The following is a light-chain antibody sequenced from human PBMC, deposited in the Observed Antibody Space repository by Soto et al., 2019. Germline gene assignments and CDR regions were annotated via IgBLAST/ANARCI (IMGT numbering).Light chain of an antibody. J-gene: IGLJ2*01. CDR2: SNN. V-gene: IGLV1-44*01. Sequence: QAVVTQPPSASGTPGQRVTISCSGSSSNIGSNTVNWYQQLPGTAPKLLIYSNNQRPSGVPDRFSGTSASLAISGLQSEDEADYYCAAWDDSLNGVVFGGGTKLTVL. CDR1: SSNIGSNT. CDR3: AAWDDSLNGVV.